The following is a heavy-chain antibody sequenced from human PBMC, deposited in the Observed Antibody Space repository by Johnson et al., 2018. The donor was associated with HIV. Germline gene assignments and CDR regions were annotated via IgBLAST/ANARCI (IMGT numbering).Heavy chain of an antibody. Sequence: QVQLVESGGGLVKPGGSLRLSCAASGFTFSDYYMSWIRQAPGKGLEWVSYISSSGSTIYYADSLKGRFTISRDNAKNSLYLQMNSLRAEDTAVYYCATPPNHYYDSSGYAFDIWGQGTMVTVSS. CDR3: ATPPNHYYDSSGYAFDI. CDR1: GFTFSDYY. J-gene: IGHJ3*02. D-gene: IGHD3-22*01. CDR2: ISSSGSTI. V-gene: IGHV3-11*04.